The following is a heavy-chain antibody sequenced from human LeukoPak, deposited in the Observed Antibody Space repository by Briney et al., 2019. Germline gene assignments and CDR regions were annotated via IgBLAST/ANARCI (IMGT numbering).Heavy chain of an antibody. CDR1: GYTFTGYY. D-gene: IGHD6-19*01. CDR2: INPNSGGT. CDR3: AATSGWPSPTSDKVHAFDI. Sequence: ASVKVSCKASGYTFTGYYMHWVRQAPGQGLEWMGWINPNSGGTNYAQKFQGRVTMTRDTSISTAYMELSRLRSDDTAVYYCAATSGWPSPTSDKVHAFDIWGQGTMVTVSS. J-gene: IGHJ3*02. V-gene: IGHV1-2*02.